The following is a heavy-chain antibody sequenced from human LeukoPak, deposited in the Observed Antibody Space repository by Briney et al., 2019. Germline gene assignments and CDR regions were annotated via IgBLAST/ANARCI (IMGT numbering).Heavy chain of an antibody. J-gene: IGHJ4*02. V-gene: IGHV3-15*01. D-gene: IGHD3-22*01. CDR2: IKSKTDGGTT. CDR3: TTEHYYDSSGYYYEGDY. CDR1: GFTFSNAW. Sequence: PGGSLRLSCAASGFTFSNAWMSWVRQAPGKGLEWVGRIKSKTDGGTTDYAAPVKGRFTISRDDSKNTLYLQMNSLKTEDTAVYYCTTEHYYDSSGYYYEGDYWGQGTLVTVSS.